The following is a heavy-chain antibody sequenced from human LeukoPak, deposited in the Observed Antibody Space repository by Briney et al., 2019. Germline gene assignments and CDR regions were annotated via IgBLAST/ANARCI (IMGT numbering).Heavy chain of an antibody. Sequence: GGSLRLSCAASGFTFSSYAMHWVRQAPGKGLEWVAVISYDGSNKYYADSVKGRFTISRDNSKNTLHLQMNSLRAEDTAVYYCAKDLDGSGLYGGIDFWGQGTLVTVSS. V-gene: IGHV3-30*04. D-gene: IGHD6-19*01. J-gene: IGHJ4*02. CDR1: GFTFSSYA. CDR3: AKDLDGSGLYGGIDF. CDR2: ISYDGSNK.